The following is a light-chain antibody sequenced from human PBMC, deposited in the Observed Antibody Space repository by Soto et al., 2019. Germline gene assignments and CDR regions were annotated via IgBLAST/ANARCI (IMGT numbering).Light chain of an antibody. J-gene: IGKJ1*01. Sequence: DIQMTQSPSTLSASVGDRVTITCRASQSIGSWLAWYQQKPGKAPKLLIYKASSLESRVPSRFSESGSGTAFTLTNSSLQPDDFASNYCQQYGSYIPGTFGQGTKVEIK. V-gene: IGKV1-5*03. CDR1: QSIGSW. CDR3: QQYGSYIPGT. CDR2: KAS.